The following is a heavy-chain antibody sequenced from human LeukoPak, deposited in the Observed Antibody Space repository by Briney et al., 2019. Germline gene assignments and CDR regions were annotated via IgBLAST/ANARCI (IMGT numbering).Heavy chain of an antibody. Sequence: SETLSLICAVYGGSFSGYYWSWIRQPPGKGLEWIGEIHHSGTTNYNPSLKSRVTISVDTSKNQFSLKLSSVTAADTAVYYCARGDGYNAQDYWGQGTLVTVSS. CDR2: IHHSGTT. D-gene: IGHD5-24*01. V-gene: IGHV4-34*01. J-gene: IGHJ4*02. CDR1: GGSFSGYY. CDR3: ARGDGYNAQDY.